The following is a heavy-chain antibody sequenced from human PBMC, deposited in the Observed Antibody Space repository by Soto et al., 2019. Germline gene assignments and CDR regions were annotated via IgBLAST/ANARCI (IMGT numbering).Heavy chain of an antibody. V-gene: IGHV3-23*01. Sequence: GGSLRLYCAASGFTFSSYAMIWVRQAPGKGLEWVSAISGSGGSTYYADSVKGRFTISRDNSKNTLYLQMNSLRAEDTAVYYCAKDHAASSSSRGYWGQGTLVIVSS. D-gene: IGHD6-6*01. J-gene: IGHJ4*02. CDR2: ISGSGGST. CDR1: GFTFSSYA. CDR3: AKDHAASSSSRGY.